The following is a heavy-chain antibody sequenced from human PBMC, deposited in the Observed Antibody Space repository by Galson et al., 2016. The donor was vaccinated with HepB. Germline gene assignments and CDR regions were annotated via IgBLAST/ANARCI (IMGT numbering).Heavy chain of an antibody. CDR1: GDSVSSNNVA. CDR2: TYYRSNWYS. CDR3: ARAVHGSQRTY. Sequence: CAISGDSVSSNNVAWNWIRQSPSRGLEWLGRTYYRSNWYSDYAGSVRGRVTISLDTSKNHFSLNLASVAAADTAVYYCARAVHGSQRTYWSQGTLVTVSS. V-gene: IGHV6-1*01. J-gene: IGHJ4*02. D-gene: IGHD3-10*01.